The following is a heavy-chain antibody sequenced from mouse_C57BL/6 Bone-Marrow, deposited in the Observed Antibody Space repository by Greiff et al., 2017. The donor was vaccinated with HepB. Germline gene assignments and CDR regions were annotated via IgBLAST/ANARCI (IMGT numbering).Heavy chain of an antibody. V-gene: IGHV1-69*01. J-gene: IGHJ1*03. D-gene: IGHD1-1*01. CDR2: IDPSDSYT. CDR1: GYTFTSYW. Sequence: QVQLQQPGAELVMPGASVKLSCKASGYTFTSYWMHWVKQRPGQGLEWIGEIDPSDSYTNYNQKFKGKSTLTVDKSSSTAYMQLSSLTSEDSAVYYWARPGYGSSYWYFDVWGTGTTVTVSS. CDR3: ARPGYGSSYWYFDV.